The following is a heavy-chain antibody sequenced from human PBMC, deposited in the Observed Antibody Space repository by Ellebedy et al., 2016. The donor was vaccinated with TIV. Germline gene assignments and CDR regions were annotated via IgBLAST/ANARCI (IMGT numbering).Heavy chain of an antibody. J-gene: IGHJ4*02. CDR2: IKQDGSEK. V-gene: IGHV3-7*03. CDR1: GFTFSSSC. Sequence: GGSLRLSXAASGFTFSSSCMSWVPQAPGKGLEWVANIKQDGSEKYYVDSVKGRFTISRDNAKNSLYLQMNSLRAEDTAVYYCAKAQAGRYYDSSGDFDYWGQGTLVTVSS. CDR3: AKAQAGRYYDSSGDFDY. D-gene: IGHD3-22*01.